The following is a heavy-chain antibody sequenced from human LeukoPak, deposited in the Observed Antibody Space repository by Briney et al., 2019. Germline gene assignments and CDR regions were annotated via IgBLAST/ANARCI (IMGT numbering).Heavy chain of an antibody. CDR2: IIPILGIA. D-gene: IGHD1-26*01. Sequence: GASVKVSCKVSGYTLTELSMHWVRQAPGKGLEWMGRIIPILGIANYAQKFQGRVTITADKSTSTAYMELSSLRSEDTAVYYCARTIVGATKGGFDYWGQGTLVTVSS. V-gene: IGHV1-69*02. CDR3: ARTIVGATKGGFDY. J-gene: IGHJ4*02. CDR1: GYTLTELS.